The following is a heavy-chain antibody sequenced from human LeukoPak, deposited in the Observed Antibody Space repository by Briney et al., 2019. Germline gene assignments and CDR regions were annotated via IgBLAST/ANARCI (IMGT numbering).Heavy chain of an antibody. V-gene: IGHV4-4*07. Sequence: SETLSLTCTVSGGSISSYYWSWIRQPAGKGLEWIGRIYTSGSTNYNPSLKSRVTMSVGTSKNQFSLKLSSVTAADTAVYYCARDNQEAAAGTKDYYYMDVWGRGTTVTVSS. CDR2: IYTSGST. J-gene: IGHJ6*03. CDR3: ARDNQEAAAGTKDYYYMDV. CDR1: GGSISSYY. D-gene: IGHD6-13*01.